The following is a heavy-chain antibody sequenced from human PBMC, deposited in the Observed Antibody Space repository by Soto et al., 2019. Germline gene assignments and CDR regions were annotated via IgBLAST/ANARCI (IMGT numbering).Heavy chain of an antibody. Sequence: PGESLKISCKGSGYSFTSYWISWVRQMPGKGLEWMGRIDPSDSYTNYSPSSQGHVTISADKSISTAYLQWSSLKASDTAMYYCARQIYDSDTGPNFQYYFDSWGQGTPVTVSS. CDR3: ARQIYDSDTGPNFQYYFDS. D-gene: IGHD3-22*01. CDR2: IDPSDSYT. V-gene: IGHV5-10-1*01. J-gene: IGHJ4*02. CDR1: GYSFTSYW.